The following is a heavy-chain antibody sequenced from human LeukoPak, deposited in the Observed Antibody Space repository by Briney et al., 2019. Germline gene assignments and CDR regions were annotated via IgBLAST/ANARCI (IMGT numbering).Heavy chain of an antibody. CDR1: GYTFTGYY. V-gene: IGHV1-2*02. J-gene: IGHJ3*02. Sequence: ASMKVSCKASGYTFTGYYMHWVRQAPGQGLEWMGWINPNSDVTNYAQKFQGRVTMTRDTSISTAYIELSSLRSDDTAVYYCAREYYYESSDYYVVLSGAFDIWGQGTMVTVSS. CDR3: AREYYYESSDYYVVLSGAFDI. CDR2: INPNSDVT. D-gene: IGHD3-22*01.